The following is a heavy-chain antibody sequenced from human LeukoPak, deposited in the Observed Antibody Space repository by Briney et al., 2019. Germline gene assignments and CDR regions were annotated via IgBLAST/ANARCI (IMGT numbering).Heavy chain of an antibody. V-gene: IGHV4-59*01. CDR2: IYYSGST. J-gene: IGHJ6*02. D-gene: IGHD4-17*01. CDR1: GGSISSYY. CDR3: ARFDGDYPYYYGMDV. Sequence: SETLSLTCTVSGGSISSYYWSWIRQPPGKGLEWIGYIYYSGSTNYNPSLKSRVTISVDTSKNQFSLKLSSVTAADTAVYYCARFDGDYPYYYGMDVWGQGTTVTVSS.